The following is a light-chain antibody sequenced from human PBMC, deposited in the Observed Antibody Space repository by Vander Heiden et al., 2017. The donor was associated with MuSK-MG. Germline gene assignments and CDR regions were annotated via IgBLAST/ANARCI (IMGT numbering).Light chain of an antibody. CDR1: SSDVGSYNL. J-gene: IGLJ2*01. CDR2: EVS. V-gene: IGLV2-23*02. Sequence: SALTQPASGSGSPGRSITISGTGTSSDVGSYNLVSWYQQHPGKAPNLMIHEVSKRPSGVSNRFSGSKSGNTASLTISGRQAEDEADYYCCSYAGSSTLVFGGGTKLTVL. CDR3: CSYAGSSTLV.